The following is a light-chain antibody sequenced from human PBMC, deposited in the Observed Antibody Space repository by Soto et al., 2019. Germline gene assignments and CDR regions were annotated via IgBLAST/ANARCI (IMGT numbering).Light chain of an antibody. CDR1: QSVPRSY. V-gene: IGKV3-20*01. CDR3: QQYASSRGP. J-gene: IGKJ1*01. CDR2: GTS. Sequence: IELTQSTGTLSLSQGEGATLSCRASQSVPRSYLAWYQQKPGQAPRLLIYGTSSRATGIPDRFSGSGSGTDFTLTICRLEPEDFALYYCQQYASSRGPFGQGTKVDI.